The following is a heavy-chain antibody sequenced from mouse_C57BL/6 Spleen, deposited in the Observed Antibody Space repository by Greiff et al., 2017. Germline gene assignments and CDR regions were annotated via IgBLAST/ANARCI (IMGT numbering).Heavy chain of an antibody. CDR3: AREGAGSRFAY. V-gene: IGHV1-19*01. J-gene: IGHJ3*01. D-gene: IGHD3-3*01. Sequence: VQLQQSGPVLVKPGASVKMSCKASGYTFTDYYMNWVKQSHGKSLEWIGVINPYNGGTSYNQKFKGKATLTVDKSSSTAYMELNSLTSEDSAVYYCAREGAGSRFAYWGQGTLVTVSA. CDR2: INPYNGGT. CDR1: GYTFTDYY.